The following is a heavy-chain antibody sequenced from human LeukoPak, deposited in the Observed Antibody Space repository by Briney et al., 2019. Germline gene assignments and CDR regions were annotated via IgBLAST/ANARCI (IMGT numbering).Heavy chain of an antibody. D-gene: IGHD6-13*01. CDR3: ARDRIAAAGTDYDY. V-gene: IGHV3-7*01. J-gene: IGHJ4*02. CDR1: GFTFSSYW. CDR2: IKEGGSAR. Sequence: PGGSLRLSCAASGFTFSSYWMTWVRQAPGKGLEWVANIKEGGSARYYVDSVKGRFTISRDNAYNSLYLQMNSLRPEDTAVYYCARDRIAAAGTDYDYWGQGALVTVSS.